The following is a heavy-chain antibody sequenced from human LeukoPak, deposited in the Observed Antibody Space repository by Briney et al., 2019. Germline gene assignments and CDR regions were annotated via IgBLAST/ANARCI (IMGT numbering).Heavy chain of an antibody. CDR3: TSDYPYYYFYMDV. CDR2: LSGSGDDT. D-gene: IGHD4-11*01. CDR1: GFTFSSYA. Sequence: GGSLRLSCAASGFTFSSYAMSWVRQAPGKGLEWVSGLSGSGDDTYHADSVKGRFTISRDNSKNTLYLRMNSLTAEDTAVYYCTSDYPYYYFYMDVWGKGTTVTVSS. J-gene: IGHJ6*03. V-gene: IGHV3-23*01.